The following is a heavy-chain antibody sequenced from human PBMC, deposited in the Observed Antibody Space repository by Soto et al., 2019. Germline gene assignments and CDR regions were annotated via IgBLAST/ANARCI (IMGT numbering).Heavy chain of an antibody. CDR1: GYSFSSSW. Sequence: PVESLKISCHASGYSFSSSWIGWVRQMPWKGLEWMGIIDPNDSQTIYSPSFQGQVTISADKSIDTAYLQWSSLKTSDTAMYYCARHAGNSWKGDYFDYWGQGARVTVSS. CDR3: ARHAGNSWKGDYFDY. CDR2: IDPNDSQT. V-gene: IGHV5-51*01. D-gene: IGHD6-13*01. J-gene: IGHJ4*02.